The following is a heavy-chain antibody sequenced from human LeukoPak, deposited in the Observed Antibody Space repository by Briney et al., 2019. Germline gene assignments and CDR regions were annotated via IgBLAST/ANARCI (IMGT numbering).Heavy chain of an antibody. V-gene: IGHV3-23*01. CDR2: ISGSGGST. D-gene: IGHD4-11*01. CDR1: EFPFTTYP. J-gene: IGHJ4*02. Sequence: PGGPRSLSWPPPEFPFTTYPMTWFPQPPGKGLEWVSGISGSGGSTYYADSVKGRFTISRDNSKNTLYLQMNSLRGEDTAVYYCAISPLTVRTFDFWGQGALVTVSS. CDR3: AISPLTVRTFDF.